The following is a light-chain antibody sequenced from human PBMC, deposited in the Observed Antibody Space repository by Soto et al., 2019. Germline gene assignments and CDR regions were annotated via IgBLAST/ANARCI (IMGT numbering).Light chain of an antibody. CDR1: QSISSY. CDR2: DAS. V-gene: IGKV3-11*01. CDR3: QQLTDWPPQWT. Sequence: EVVLTQSPDTLSLPPGERATLSCRASQSISSYLAWYQQKPGQAPRLLIYDASSRATGIPARFSGSGSGTDFTLTISRLEHEDFAVYYCQQLTDWPPQWTFGQGTKVEIK. J-gene: IGKJ1*01.